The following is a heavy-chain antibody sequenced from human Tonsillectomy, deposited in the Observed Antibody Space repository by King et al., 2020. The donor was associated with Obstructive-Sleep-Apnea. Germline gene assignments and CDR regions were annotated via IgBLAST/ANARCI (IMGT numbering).Heavy chain of an antibody. J-gene: IGHJ4*02. D-gene: IGHD3-9*01. V-gene: IGHV3-9*01. Sequence: VQLVESGGGLAQPGRSLRLSCAASGFTFDDYAMHWARQAPGKGLEWVSGISWNGGSRGYADSVKGRFTISRDNAKSSLYLQMNSLRAEDTALYYCAKDISYDILTGDFDYWGQGTLVTVSS. CDR1: GFTFDDYA. CDR2: ISWNGGSR. CDR3: AKDISYDILTGDFDY.